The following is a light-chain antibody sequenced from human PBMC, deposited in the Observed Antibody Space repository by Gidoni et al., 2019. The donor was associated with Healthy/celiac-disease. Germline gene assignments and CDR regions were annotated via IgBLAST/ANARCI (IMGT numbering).Light chain of an antibody. CDR1: QEISNY. V-gene: IGKV1-33*01. CDR2: DAS. J-gene: IGKJ4*01. Sequence: DIQMTQSPPPLSASVGDRVTITCQASQEISNYLTWYQQKPGKAPKLLIYDASNLETGVPSRFSGSGSGTDFTFTISSLQPEDIATYYCQQYDNRPLTFGGGTKVEIK. CDR3: QQYDNRPLT.